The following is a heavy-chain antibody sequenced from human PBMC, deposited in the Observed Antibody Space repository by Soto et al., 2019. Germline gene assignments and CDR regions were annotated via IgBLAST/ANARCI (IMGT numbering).Heavy chain of an antibody. V-gene: IGHV1-3*01. CDR1: GYTFTSYA. CDR3: AREGFDYGDYNWFDP. D-gene: IGHD4-17*01. J-gene: IGHJ5*02. CDR2: INAGNGNT. Sequence: ASVKVSCKASGYTFTSYAMHWVRQAPGQRLEWMGWINAGNGNTKYSQKFQSRVTITRDTSASTAYMELSSLRSEDTAVYYCAREGFDYGDYNWFDPWGQGTLVTVSS.